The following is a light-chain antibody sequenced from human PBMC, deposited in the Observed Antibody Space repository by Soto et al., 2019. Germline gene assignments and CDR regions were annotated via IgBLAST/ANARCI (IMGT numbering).Light chain of an antibody. CDR1: SSDVGGYNY. CDR2: EVT. Sequence: QSVLTQPPSASGSPGQSVTISCTGTSSDVGGYNYVSWYQQHPGKAPKLMIYEVTNRPSGVPDRFSGSKSGNTASLTVSGLQAEDEGDYYCSSYAGSNTPVVFGGGTKLTVL. CDR3: SSYAGSNTPVV. V-gene: IGLV2-8*01. J-gene: IGLJ2*01.